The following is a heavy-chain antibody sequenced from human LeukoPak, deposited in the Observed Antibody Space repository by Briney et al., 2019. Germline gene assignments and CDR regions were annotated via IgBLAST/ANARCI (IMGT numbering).Heavy chain of an antibody. V-gene: IGHV3-48*01. J-gene: IGHJ4*02. Sequence: PGGSLRLSCAASGFTFSSYSMNWVRQAPGKGLEWVSYISSSSSTIYYADSVKGRFTISRDNAKNSLYLQMNSLRAEDTAVYYCARDDRRYGYWGQGTLVTVSS. CDR1: GFTFSSYS. CDR3: ARDDRRYGY. CDR2: ISSSSSTI. D-gene: IGHD1-14*01.